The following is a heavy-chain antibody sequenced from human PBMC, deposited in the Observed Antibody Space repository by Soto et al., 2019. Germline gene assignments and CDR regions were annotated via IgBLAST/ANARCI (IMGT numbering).Heavy chain of an antibody. CDR1: GGAISSDDYY. D-gene: IGHD5-12*01. V-gene: IGHV4-30-4*01. CDR3: VREGTQPSPPGYIMAAGELVA. Sequence: PSETLSLTCTVSGGAISSDDYYWSWIRQTPGRGLEWIGFIFYSGNTFYNPSLNTRASISVDTSKNQFSLKLTSVTATDTAVYYCVREGTQPSPPGYIMAAGELVAWGQGARVRVS. CDR2: IFYSGNT. J-gene: IGHJ4*02.